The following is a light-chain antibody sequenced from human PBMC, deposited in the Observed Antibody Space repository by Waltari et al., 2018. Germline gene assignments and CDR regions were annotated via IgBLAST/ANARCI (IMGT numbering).Light chain of an antibody. V-gene: IGKV1-5*03. J-gene: IGKJ4*01. CDR2: KAS. Sequence: DIQMTQSPSTLSASLGDRVTITCRASQIISNWVAWYQQKPGKAPKLLIDKASTLESGVPSRFSGSGSVTDFTLTISSLQPDDFATYYCQQYNSYSLLTFGGGTKVEIK. CDR3: QQYNSYSLLT. CDR1: QIISNW.